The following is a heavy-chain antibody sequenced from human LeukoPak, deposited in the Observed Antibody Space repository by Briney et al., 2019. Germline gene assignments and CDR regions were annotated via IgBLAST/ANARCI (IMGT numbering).Heavy chain of an antibody. D-gene: IGHD5-12*01. CDR1: DGSIRTYY. V-gene: IGHV4-59*01. Sequence: SETLSLTCSVSDGSIRTYYWSWIRQPPGKGLEWIGYIYYSGSTNYNPSLKSRVTISVDTSKNQFSLKLSSVTAADTAVYYCARGRLNSGYDPGFDYWGQGTLVTVSS. CDR3: ARGRLNSGYDPGFDY. J-gene: IGHJ4*02. CDR2: IYYSGST.